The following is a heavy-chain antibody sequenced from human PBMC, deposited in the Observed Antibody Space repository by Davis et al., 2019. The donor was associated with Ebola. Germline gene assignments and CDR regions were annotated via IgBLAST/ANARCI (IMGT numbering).Heavy chain of an antibody. D-gene: IGHD1-26*01. Sequence: PGGSLRLSCAASGFTFSSYAMNWVRQAPEKGLEWVAVISYDGSNKYYADSVKGRFTISRDNAKNSLYLQMNSLRDEDTAVYYCAKAVGVPGLEYFQHWGQGTLVTVSS. CDR2: ISYDGSNK. V-gene: IGHV3-30*18. CDR3: AKAVGVPGLEYFQH. CDR1: GFTFSSYA. J-gene: IGHJ1*01.